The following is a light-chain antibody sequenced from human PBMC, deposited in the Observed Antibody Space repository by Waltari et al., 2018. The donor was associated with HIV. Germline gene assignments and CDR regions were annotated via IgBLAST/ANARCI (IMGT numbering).Light chain of an antibody. CDR3: CSYAGSSTHV. V-gene: IGLV2-23*02. J-gene: IGLJ1*01. CDR1: SSDVGNYNV. CDR2: EVS. Sequence: QSALTQPASVSGSPGQSITISCTGTSSDVGNYNVVSWYQQHPGKAPKLMISEVSKRPPGVSNRFPGSKSGNTASLTISGLQAEDEADYYCCSYAGSSTHVFGTGTKVTVL.